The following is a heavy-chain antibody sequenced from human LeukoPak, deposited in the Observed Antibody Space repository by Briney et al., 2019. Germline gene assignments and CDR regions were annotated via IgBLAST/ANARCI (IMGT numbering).Heavy chain of an antibody. D-gene: IGHD3-22*01. CDR2: ISPYNANT. Sequence: ASVKVSCKASGYIFTRYGISWVRQAPGQGLEWMGWISPYNANTKYAQKFQGRVTMTTDTSTSTVYMELRSLRSDDTAVYYCARGSPPRRNYDSRGYYSYYFDYWGQGTLVTVSS. V-gene: IGHV1-18*01. CDR1: GYIFTRYG. J-gene: IGHJ4*02. CDR3: ARGSPPRRNYDSRGYYSYYFDY.